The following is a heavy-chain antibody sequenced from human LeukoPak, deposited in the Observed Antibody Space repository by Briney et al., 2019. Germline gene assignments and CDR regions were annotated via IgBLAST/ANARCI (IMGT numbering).Heavy chain of an antibody. V-gene: IGHV1-46*01. J-gene: IGHJ4*02. Sequence: GASVKVSCKASGYTFTSYYMHWVGQAPGQGGEGRGRIKPSGGRRSYAQKFQGRVTMTRDTSTSTVYMELTSLRSDDTAVYYCARGGVVTTSIDYWGQGTLVTVSS. CDR1: GYTFTSYY. CDR2: IKPSGGRR. D-gene: IGHD3-22*01. CDR3: ARGGVVTTSIDY.